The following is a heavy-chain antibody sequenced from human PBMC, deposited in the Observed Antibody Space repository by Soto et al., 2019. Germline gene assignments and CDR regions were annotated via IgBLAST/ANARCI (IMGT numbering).Heavy chain of an antibody. V-gene: IGHV1-3*01. CDR1: GYTFSGHA. CDR2: INAGNSKT. Sequence: QVHFVQSGAEVKKPGASVKVSCKASGYTFSGHAIHWLRQAPGQRPEWLGWINAGNSKTYYSEKFEGKATFTRDTVVTTVNMELTSLTSEDTAVYYCGRDQSGTGYYVDWFDPWGQGTLVTVSS. D-gene: IGHD3-10*02. CDR3: GRDQSGTGYYVDWFDP. J-gene: IGHJ5*02.